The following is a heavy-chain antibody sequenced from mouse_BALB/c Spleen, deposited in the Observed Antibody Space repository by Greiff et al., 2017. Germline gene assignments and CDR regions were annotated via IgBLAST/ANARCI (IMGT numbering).Heavy chain of an antibody. D-gene: IGHD1-1*01. CDR2: ISSGSSTI. CDR1: GFTFSSFG. J-gene: IGHJ1*01. CDR3: ARDYYGSSQYWYFDV. V-gene: IGHV5-17*02. Sequence: EVQLVESGGGLVQPGGSRKLSCAASGFTFSSFGMHWVRQAPEKGLEWVAYISSGSSTIYYADTVKGRFTISRDNPKNTLFLQMTSLRSEDTAMYYCARDYYGSSQYWYFDVWGAGTTVTVSS.